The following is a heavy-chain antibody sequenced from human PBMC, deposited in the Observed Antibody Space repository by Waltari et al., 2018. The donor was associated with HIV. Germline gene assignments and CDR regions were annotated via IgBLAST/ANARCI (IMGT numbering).Heavy chain of an antibody. Sequence: QVPLQESGPGLGKPSQTLSLTCAFSGVSISSGSYYWSWLRQPAGKGLEWIGRIYTSGSTNYNPSLRSRVTISVDTSKNLFSLKLNSVTAADTAVYYCARYSSGWFVFDHWGQGILVTVSS. V-gene: IGHV4-61*02. J-gene: IGHJ4*02. D-gene: IGHD6-19*01. CDR1: GVSISSGSYY. CDR2: IYTSGST. CDR3: ARYSSGWFVFDH.